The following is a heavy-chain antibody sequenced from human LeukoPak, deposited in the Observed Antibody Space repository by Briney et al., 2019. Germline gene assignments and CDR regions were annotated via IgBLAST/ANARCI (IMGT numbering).Heavy chain of an antibody. V-gene: IGHV3-48*01. J-gene: IGHJ4*02. Sequence: AGGSLRLSCAASGFTFSSYSMSWVRQAPGKGLEWVSYISSSSSTIYYAASVNGRFTISRDNAKNSLYLQMNSLRVEDTAVHYCARDSLTGYSSSWYYDHWGQGALVTVSS. CDR2: ISSSSSTI. D-gene: IGHD6-13*01. CDR1: GFTFSSYS. CDR3: ARDSLTGYSSSWYYDH.